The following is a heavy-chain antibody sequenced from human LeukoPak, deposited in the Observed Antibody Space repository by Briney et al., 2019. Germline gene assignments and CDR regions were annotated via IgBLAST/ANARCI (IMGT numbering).Heavy chain of an antibody. CDR2: IWYDGSNK. Sequence: QPGGSLRLSCAASGFTFSSYAMSWVRQAPGKGLEGVAVIWYDGSNKDYADSVKGRFTISRDNSKNTLYLQMNSLRAEDTAVYYCARGHYGDYVLDYWGQGTLVTVSS. CDR1: GFTFSSYA. D-gene: IGHD4-17*01. V-gene: IGHV3-33*08. J-gene: IGHJ4*02. CDR3: ARGHYGDYVLDY.